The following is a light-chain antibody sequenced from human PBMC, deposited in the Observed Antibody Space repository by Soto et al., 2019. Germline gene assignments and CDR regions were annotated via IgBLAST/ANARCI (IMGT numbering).Light chain of an antibody. J-gene: IGKJ3*01. V-gene: IGKV3-11*01. CDR3: QQDYNLPWT. Sequence: EVVLTQSPVTLSLSQGERATLSCRASRSFRGLLAWYQQKPGQAPRLLIYDAYNRATGIPPMFSGSGSETDFTLTISSLQTEDFAVYYCQQDYNLPWTFGPGTKVDIK. CDR1: RSFRGL. CDR2: DAY.